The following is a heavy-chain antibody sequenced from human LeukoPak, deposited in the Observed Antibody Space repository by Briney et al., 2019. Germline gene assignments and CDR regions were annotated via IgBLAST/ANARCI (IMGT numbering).Heavy chain of an antibody. Sequence: GGSLRLSCAASGFTFSSYAMHWVRQAPGKGLEYVSAISSNGGSTYYANSVKGRFTISRDNSKNTLYLQMGSLRAEDMAVYYRARVGSDAIDYWGQGTLVTVSS. CDR3: ARVGSDAIDY. D-gene: IGHD3-16*01. V-gene: IGHV3-64*01. J-gene: IGHJ4*02. CDR2: ISSNGGST. CDR1: GFTFSSYA.